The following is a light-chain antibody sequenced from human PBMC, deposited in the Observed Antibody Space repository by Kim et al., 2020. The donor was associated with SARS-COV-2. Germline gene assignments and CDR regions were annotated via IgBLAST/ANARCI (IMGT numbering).Light chain of an antibody. CDR1: NIGSQR. CDR3: QVWDSGSDHWV. CDR2: YNS. V-gene: IGLV3-21*04. J-gene: IGLJ3*02. Sequence: APGKAASITCGRNNIGSQRVHWYQQKPGQAPVLVIYYNSDRPSGIPERFSGSNSGNTATLTISRVEAGDEADYYCQVWDSGSDHWVFGGGTKLTVL.